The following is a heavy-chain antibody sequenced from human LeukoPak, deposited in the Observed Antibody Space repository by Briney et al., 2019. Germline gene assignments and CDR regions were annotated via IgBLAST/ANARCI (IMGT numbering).Heavy chain of an antibody. V-gene: IGHV3-21*01. D-gene: IGHD5-18*01. CDR2: ISSSSSYI. Sequence: GGSLRLSCAASGFTFSSYSMNWVRQAPGKGLEWVSSISSSSSYIYYADSMKGRFTISRDNAKNSLYLQMNSLRAEDTAVYYCARVTGGRYSYGLVYLDYWGQGTLVTVCS. CDR1: GFTFSSYS. CDR3: ARVTGGRYSYGLVYLDY. J-gene: IGHJ4*02.